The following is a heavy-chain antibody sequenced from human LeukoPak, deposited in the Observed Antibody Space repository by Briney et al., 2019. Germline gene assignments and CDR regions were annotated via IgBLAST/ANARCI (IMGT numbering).Heavy chain of an antibody. J-gene: IGHJ4*02. D-gene: IGHD3-22*01. Sequence: GGSLRLSCAASGFTFNNAWMNWVRQAPGKGLEWVGRTKSKIVAGTTEYAAPVKGRFAISRDDSKNTLYLQMNSLKTEDTAVYYCTRGSNSYDSSDFDQWGQGTLVTVSS. CDR3: TRGSNSYDSSDFDQ. CDR1: GFTFNNAW. V-gene: IGHV3-15*01. CDR2: TKSKIVAGTT.